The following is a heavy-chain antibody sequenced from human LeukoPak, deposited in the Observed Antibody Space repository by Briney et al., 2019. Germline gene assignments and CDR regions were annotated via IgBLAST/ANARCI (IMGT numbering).Heavy chain of an antibody. V-gene: IGHV3-48*01. Sequence: PGGSLRLSCAASGFTFSSYSMNWVRQAPGKGLEWVSYISSSSSTIYYADSVKGRFTISRDNAKNSLYLQMNSLRAEDTAVYYCARDIPTHCSGGSCHGTPWFDPWGQGTLVTVSS. D-gene: IGHD2-15*01. CDR1: GFTFSSYS. CDR3: ARDIPTHCSGGSCHGTPWFDP. CDR2: ISSSSSTI. J-gene: IGHJ5*02.